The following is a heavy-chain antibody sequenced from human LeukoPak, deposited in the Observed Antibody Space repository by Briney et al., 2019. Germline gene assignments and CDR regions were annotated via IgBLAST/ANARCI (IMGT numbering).Heavy chain of an antibody. J-gene: IGHJ4*02. CDR2: ISSSSSYI. CDR1: GFTFSSYS. Sequence: GGSLRLSCAASGFTFSSYSMNWVRQAPGKGLEWVSSISSSSSYIYYADSVKGRFTISRDNAKNSLYLQMNSLRAEDTAVYYCATQSTIAAAGTVLDYWGQGTLVTVSS. CDR3: ATQSTIAAAGTVLDY. V-gene: IGHV3-21*01. D-gene: IGHD6-13*01.